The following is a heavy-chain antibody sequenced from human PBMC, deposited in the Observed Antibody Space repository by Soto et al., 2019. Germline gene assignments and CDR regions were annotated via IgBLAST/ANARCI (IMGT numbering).Heavy chain of an antibody. CDR2: INPRNGDT. D-gene: IGHD2-15*01. V-gene: IGHV1-2*02. CDR3: GRGIVVDVVTPTRIVVDY. CDR1: GYTFTGNY. J-gene: IGHJ4*02. Sequence: VPLVQSGAEVKKPGASVKVSCKVSGYTFTGNYMHWMRQAPGQGPEWMGWINPRNGDTDYAQTFQGRVTTTRDTSISPAYMDLSRLKTYDTAIYSCGRGIVVDVVTPTRIVVDYWGEGALITVS.